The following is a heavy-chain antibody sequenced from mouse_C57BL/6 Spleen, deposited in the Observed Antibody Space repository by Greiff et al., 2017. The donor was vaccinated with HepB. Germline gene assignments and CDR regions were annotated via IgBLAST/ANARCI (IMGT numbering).Heavy chain of an antibody. CDR3: ARQARAYYGKDYAMDY. Sequence: VQLQQPGAELVKPGASVKLSCKASGYTFTSYWMQWVKQRPGQGLEWIGEIDPSDSYTNYNQKFKGKATLTVDTSSSTAYMQLSSLTSEDSAVYYCARQARAYYGKDYAMDYWGQGTSVTVSS. V-gene: IGHV1-50*01. J-gene: IGHJ4*01. CDR1: GYTFTSYW. CDR2: IDPSDSYT. D-gene: IGHD1-2*01.